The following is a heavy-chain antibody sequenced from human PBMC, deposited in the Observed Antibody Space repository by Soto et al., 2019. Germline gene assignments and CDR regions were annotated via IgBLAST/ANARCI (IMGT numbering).Heavy chain of an antibody. V-gene: IGHV1-69*12. CDR2: IIPIFGTA. Sequence: QVQLVQSGAEVKKPGSSVKVSCKASGGTFSSYAISWVRQAPGQGLEWMGGIIPIFGTANYAQKFQGRVTIVGAAAYARELRGGGAVTADESTSTAYGELSSLRSEGTAVDYCGRDCVKNGIQRAGWFDPWGQGTLVSVSS. J-gene: IGHJ5*02. CDR3: GRDCVKNGIQRAGWFDP. CDR1: GGTFSSYA. D-gene: IGHD1-1*01.